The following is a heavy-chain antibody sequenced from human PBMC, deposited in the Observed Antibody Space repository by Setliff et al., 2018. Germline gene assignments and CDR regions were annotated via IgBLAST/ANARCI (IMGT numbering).Heavy chain of an antibody. CDR1: GFNLNTYT. V-gene: IGHV3-21*01. D-gene: IGHD1-7*01. CDR3: ARGGLSGTTYPFDY. J-gene: IGHJ4*02. CDR2: ISSTSAYI. Sequence: KPGGSLRLSCAASGFNLNTYTMDWVRQAPGRGLEWVSSISSTSAYIYYADSLKGRFTISRDNAKNSLFLQMDSLRAEDTAVYYCARGGLSGTTYPFDYWGQGTQVTVSS.